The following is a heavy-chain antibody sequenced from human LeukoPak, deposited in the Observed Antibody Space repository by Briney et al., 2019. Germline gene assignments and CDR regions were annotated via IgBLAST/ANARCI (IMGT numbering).Heavy chain of an antibody. D-gene: IGHD5-12*01. Sequence: ASVKVSCKASGYTFTSYGISWVRQAPGQGLEWMGWISAYNGNTNYAQKLQGRVTMTTDTSTSTAYMELRSLRSDDTAVYYCASIVATPDAFDIWGQGTLVTVSS. J-gene: IGHJ3*02. V-gene: IGHV1-18*01. CDR3: ASIVATPDAFDI. CDR2: ISAYNGNT. CDR1: GYTFTSYG.